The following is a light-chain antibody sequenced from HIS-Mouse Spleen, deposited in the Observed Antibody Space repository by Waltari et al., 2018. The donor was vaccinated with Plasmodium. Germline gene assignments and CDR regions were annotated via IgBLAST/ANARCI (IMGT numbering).Light chain of an antibody. J-gene: IGKJ1*01. CDR1: QSISSY. Sequence: DIQMTQSPSSLSASVGDRVTITCRASQSISSYLNWYQQKPGQAPKLLIYAASSLQSGVPSRFSGSGSGTDFTLTISSLQPEDFATYNCQQSYSTWTFGQGTKVEIK. CDR2: AAS. CDR3: QQSYSTWT. V-gene: IGKV1-39*01.